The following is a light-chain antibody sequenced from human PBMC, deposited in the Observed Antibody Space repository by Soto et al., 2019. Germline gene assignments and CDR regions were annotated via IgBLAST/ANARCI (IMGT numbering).Light chain of an antibody. Sequence: DIQMTQSPSSLSASVGDRVSITCRANQTIRNFLQWYQQKPGKVPKFLIYAASSLVDGVPSRFSGSGSGADFTLTISSLQPEDFATYYCQQSYSIPYTFGQGTKRDIK. J-gene: IGKJ2*01. V-gene: IGKV1-39*01. CDR1: QTIRNF. CDR2: AAS. CDR3: QQSYSIPYT.